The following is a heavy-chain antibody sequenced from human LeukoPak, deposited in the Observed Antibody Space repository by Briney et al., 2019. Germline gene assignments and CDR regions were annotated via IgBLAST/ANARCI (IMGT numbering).Heavy chain of an antibody. D-gene: IGHD4-11*01. CDR2: IWYDGSNK. J-gene: IGHJ4*02. V-gene: IGHV3-33*01. CDR1: GFTFSDYA. Sequence: PGTSLRLSCAASGFTFSDYAMHWVRQAPGRGLEWVALIWYDGSNKAYGVSAKGRFTISRDNSKNTLYLEMNSLRAEDTAVYFCARAPGYYNNPFFDYWGQGTLVTVSS. CDR3: ARAPGYYNNPFFDY.